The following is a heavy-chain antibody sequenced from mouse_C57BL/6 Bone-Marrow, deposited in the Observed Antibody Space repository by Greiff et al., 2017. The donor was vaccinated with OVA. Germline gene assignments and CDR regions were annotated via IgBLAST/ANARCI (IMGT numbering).Heavy chain of an antibody. D-gene: IGHD1-1*01. CDR1: GYTFTNYW. CDR2: IYPGGGST. CDR3: AIYYYGAMDY. V-gene: IGHV1-63*01. J-gene: IGHJ4*01. Sequence: QVQLKESGAELVRPGTSVKMSCKASGYTFTNYWIGWAKQRPGHGLEWIGDIYPGGGSTNYNEKFKGKATLTADKSSSTAYMQFSSLTSEDSAIYYCAIYYYGAMDYWGQGTSVTVSS.